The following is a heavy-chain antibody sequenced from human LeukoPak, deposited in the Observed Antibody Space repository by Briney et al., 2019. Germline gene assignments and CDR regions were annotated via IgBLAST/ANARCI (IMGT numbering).Heavy chain of an antibody. Sequence: GGSLRLSCAASGFTFDDYAMHWVRQAPGKGLEWVSGISWNSGSIGYADSVKGRFTISRDNAKNSLYLQMNSLRAEDTAVYYCARGVPGDYWGQGTLVTVSS. CDR3: ARGVPGDY. CDR2: ISWNSGSI. CDR1: GFTFDDYA. V-gene: IGHV3-9*01. J-gene: IGHJ4*02.